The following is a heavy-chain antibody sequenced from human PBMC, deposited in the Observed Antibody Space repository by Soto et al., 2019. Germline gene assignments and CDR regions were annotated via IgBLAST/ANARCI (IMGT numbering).Heavy chain of an antibody. CDR3: ARKSGDYYGSGSYPYFDY. Sequence: GESLKISCKASGYTFTSYGISWVRQAPGQGLEWMGWISAYNGNTNYAQKLQGRVTMTTDTSTSTAYMELRSLRSDDTAVYYCARKSGDYYGSGSYPYFDYWGQGTLVTVSS. J-gene: IGHJ4*02. D-gene: IGHD3-10*01. CDR2: ISAYNGNT. CDR1: GYTFTSYG. V-gene: IGHV1-18*01.